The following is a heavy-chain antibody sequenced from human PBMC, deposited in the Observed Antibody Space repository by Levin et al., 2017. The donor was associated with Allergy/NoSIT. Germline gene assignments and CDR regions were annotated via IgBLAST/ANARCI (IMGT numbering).Heavy chain of an antibody. Sequence: PGGSLRLSCAASGFTFSSYTMNWVRQAPGKGLEWVSSISSDRSYIYYADSVKGRFTISRDNAKSSLFLQMDSLRAEDTAVYYCAYTQRRWYFDYWGQGTLVTVSS. CDR2: ISSDRSYI. CDR1: GFTFSSYT. V-gene: IGHV3-21*01. J-gene: IGHJ4*02. CDR3: AYTQRRWYFDY. D-gene: IGHD6-13*01.